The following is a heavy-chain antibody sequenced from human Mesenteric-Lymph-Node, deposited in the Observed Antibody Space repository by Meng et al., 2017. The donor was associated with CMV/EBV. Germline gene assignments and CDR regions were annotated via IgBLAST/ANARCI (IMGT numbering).Heavy chain of an antibody. D-gene: IGHD1-1*01. CDR2: MNQDGSEK. V-gene: IGHV3-7*01. CDR3: AREDDVNTFDY. CDR1: GFIFDDYA. Sequence: GESLKISCTASGFIFDDYAMSWVRQAPGKGLEWVANMNQDGSEKQYVDSVKGRFTISRDNSKNSLYLQMNSLRAEDTAVYYCAREDDVNTFDYWGQGTLVTVSS. J-gene: IGHJ4*02.